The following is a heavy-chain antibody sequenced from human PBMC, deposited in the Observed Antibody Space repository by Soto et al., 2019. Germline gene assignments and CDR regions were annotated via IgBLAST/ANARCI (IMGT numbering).Heavy chain of an antibody. Sequence: GESLKLSCKGSGYSFTSYWIGWVRQMPGKGLEWMGIIYPGDSDTRYSPSFQGQVTISADKSISTASLQWSSLKASDTAMYYCARYGTAAGNYYYGMDVWGKGTTVTVS. CDR1: GYSFTSYW. J-gene: IGHJ6*04. CDR3: ARYGTAAGNYYYGMDV. CDR2: IYPGDSDT. V-gene: IGHV5-51*01. D-gene: IGHD6-13*01.